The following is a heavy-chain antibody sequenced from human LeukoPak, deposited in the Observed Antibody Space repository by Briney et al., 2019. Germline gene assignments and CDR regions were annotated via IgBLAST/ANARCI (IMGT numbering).Heavy chain of an antibody. J-gene: IGHJ4*02. D-gene: IGHD2-8*01. CDR2: INPNSGGT. CDR1: GYTFTGYY. CDR3: ARDRLGYCTNGVCYTKYYFDY. Sequence: GASVKVSCKASGYTFTGYYMHWVRQAPGQGLEWMGSINPNSGGTNYAQKFQGRVTMTRDTSISTAYMELSRLRSDDTAVYYCARDRLGYCTNGVCYTKYYFDYWGQGTLVTVSS. V-gene: IGHV1-2*02.